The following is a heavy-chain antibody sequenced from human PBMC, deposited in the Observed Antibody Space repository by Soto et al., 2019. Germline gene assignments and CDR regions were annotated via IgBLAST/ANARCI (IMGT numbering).Heavy chain of an antibody. D-gene: IGHD3-10*01. CDR3: ARDGYYGSGSSDY. CDR2: IIPILGIA. CDR1: GGTFSSYT. Sequence: QVQLVQSGAEVKKPGSSVKVSCKASGGTFSSYTISWVRQAPGQGLEWMGRIIPILGIANYAQKFQGRVTITADKSTGTAYMELSSLRSEDTAVYYCARDGYYGSGSSDYWGQGSLVTVSS. J-gene: IGHJ4*02. V-gene: IGHV1-69*08.